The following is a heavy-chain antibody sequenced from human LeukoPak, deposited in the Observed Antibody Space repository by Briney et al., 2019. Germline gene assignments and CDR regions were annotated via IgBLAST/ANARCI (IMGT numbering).Heavy chain of an antibody. V-gene: IGHV1-8*03. CDR2: MNPNSGNT. CDR1: GYTFTGYY. D-gene: IGHD3-16*01. J-gene: IGHJ4*02. Sequence: ASVKVSCKASGYTFTGYYMHWVRQATGQGLEWMGWMNPNSGNTGYAQKFQGRVTITRNTSISTAYMELSSLRSEDTAVYYCARGIPGGVPLVWGQGTLVTVSS. CDR3: ARGIPGGVPLV.